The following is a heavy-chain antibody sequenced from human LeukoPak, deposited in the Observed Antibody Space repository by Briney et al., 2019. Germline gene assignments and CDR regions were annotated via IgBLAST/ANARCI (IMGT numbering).Heavy chain of an antibody. CDR1: GGSISSGDYY. CDR2: IYYSGST. CDR3: ARVPVNHYGDPYYFEY. Sequence: SETLSLTCTVSGGSISSGDYYWSWIRQPPGKGLEWIGYIYYSGSTYYNPSLKSRVTISVDTSKNQFSLKLSSVTAADTAVYYCARVPVNHYGDPYYFEYWGQGTLVTVSS. J-gene: IGHJ4*02. D-gene: IGHD4-17*01. V-gene: IGHV4-30-4*01.